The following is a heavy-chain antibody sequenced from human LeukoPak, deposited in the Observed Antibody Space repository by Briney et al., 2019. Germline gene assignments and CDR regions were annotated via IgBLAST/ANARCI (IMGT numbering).Heavy chain of an antibody. CDR1: GYTFTAYY. J-gene: IGHJ5*02. V-gene: IGHV1-2*02. CDR2: INPNSGGT. CDR3: ARTSRVTIFGVENWFDP. Sequence: GASVKVSCQASGYTFTAYYMHWVRQAPGQGLEWMGWINPNSGGTNYAQKFQGRVTMTRDTSISTAYMELSRLRSDDTAVYYCARTSRVTIFGVENWFDPWGQGTLVTVSS. D-gene: IGHD3-3*01.